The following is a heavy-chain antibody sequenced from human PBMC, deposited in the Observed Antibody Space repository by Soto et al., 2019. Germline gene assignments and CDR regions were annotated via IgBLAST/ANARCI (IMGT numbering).Heavy chain of an antibody. Sequence: QLQLQESGPGLVKPSETLSLTCTVSGGSISSSSYYWGWIRQPPGKGLEWIGSIYYSGSTYYNPSLKSRVTISVDTSKNQFSLKLSSVTAADTAVYYCARLWRVVTAIDYWGQGTLVTVSS. D-gene: IGHD2-21*02. V-gene: IGHV4-39*01. J-gene: IGHJ4*02. CDR3: ARLWRVVTAIDY. CDR1: GGSISSSSYY. CDR2: IYYSGST.